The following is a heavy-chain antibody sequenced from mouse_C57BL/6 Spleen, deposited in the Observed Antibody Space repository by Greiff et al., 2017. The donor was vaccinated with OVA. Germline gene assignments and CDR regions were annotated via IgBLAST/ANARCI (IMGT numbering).Heavy chain of an antibody. J-gene: IGHJ4*01. Sequence: EVQLQQSGPELVKPGASVKISCKASGYTFTDYYMNWVKQSHGKSLEWIGDINPNNGGTSYNQKFKGKATLTVDKSSSTAYMELRSLTSEDSAVYYCARQLRLHYYAMDYWGQGTSVTVSS. V-gene: IGHV1-26*01. CDR3: ARQLRLHYYAMDY. D-gene: IGHD3-2*02. CDR1: GYTFTDYY. CDR2: INPNNGGT.